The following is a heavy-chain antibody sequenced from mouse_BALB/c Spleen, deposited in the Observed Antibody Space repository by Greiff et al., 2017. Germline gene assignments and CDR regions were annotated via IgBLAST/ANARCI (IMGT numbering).Heavy chain of an antibody. V-gene: IGHV1-54*01. Sequence: VQLQQSGAELVRPGTSVKLSCKASGYAFTNYLIEWVKQRPGQGLEWIGVINPGSGGTNYNEKFKGKATLTADKSSSTAYMQLSSLTSDDSAVYFCARRLYAMDYWGQGTSVTVSS. CDR2: INPGSGGT. J-gene: IGHJ4*01. CDR3: ARRLYAMDY. CDR1: GYAFTNYL.